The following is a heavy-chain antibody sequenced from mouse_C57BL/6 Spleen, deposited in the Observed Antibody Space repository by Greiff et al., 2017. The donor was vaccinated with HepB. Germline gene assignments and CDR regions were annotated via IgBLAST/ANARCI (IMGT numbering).Heavy chain of an antibody. CDR2: IWSGGST. J-gene: IGHJ1*03. Sequence: VKLQESGPGLVQPSQSLSITCTVSGFSLTSYGVHWVRQSPGKGLEWLGVIWSGGSTDYNAAFISRLSISKDNSKSQVFFKMNSLQADDTAIYYCARNTATVAYWYFDVWGTGTTVTVSS. CDR1: GFSLTSYG. CDR3: ARNTATVAYWYFDV. V-gene: IGHV2-2*01. D-gene: IGHD1-1*01.